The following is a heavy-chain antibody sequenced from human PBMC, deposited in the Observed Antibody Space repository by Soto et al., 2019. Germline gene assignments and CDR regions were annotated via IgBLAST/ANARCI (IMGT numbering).Heavy chain of an antibody. V-gene: IGHV3-30*18. D-gene: IGHD4-17*01. CDR1: GFTFSSYG. Sequence: QVQLVESGGGVVQPGRSLRLSCAASGFTFSSYGMHWVRQAPGKGLEWVAVISYDGSNKYYADSVKGRFTISRDNSKNTLYLQMNSLRAEDTAVYYCAKDLEAGPDVTTNWFDPWGQGTLVTVSS. J-gene: IGHJ5*02. CDR3: AKDLEAGPDVTTNWFDP. CDR2: ISYDGSNK.